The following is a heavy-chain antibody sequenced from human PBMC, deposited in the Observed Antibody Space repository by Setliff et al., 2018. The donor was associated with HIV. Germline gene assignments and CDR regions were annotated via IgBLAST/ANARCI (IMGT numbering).Heavy chain of an antibody. CDR1: DSGRYF. V-gene: IGHV4-61*02. Sequence: SETLSLTCTVSDSGRYFWTWIRPPAGKGLAWIGRFSSRGDTYYNPSLKSRVHISVDTSKNQFSLKLSSVTAADTAVYYCARMYSGYDWSPAGARTRYFDDWGQGTLVTVS. CDR3: ARMYSGYDWSPAGARTRYFDD. CDR2: FSSRGDT. D-gene: IGHD5-12*01. J-gene: IGHJ4*02.